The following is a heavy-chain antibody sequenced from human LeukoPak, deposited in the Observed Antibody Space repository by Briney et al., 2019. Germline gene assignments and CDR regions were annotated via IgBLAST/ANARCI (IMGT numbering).Heavy chain of an antibody. D-gene: IGHD3-3*01. CDR2: ISYDGSNK. Sequence: GRSLRLSCAASGFTFSSYGMHWVRQAPGKGLEWVAVISYDGSNKYYADSVKGRFTISRDNSKNTLYLQMNSLRAEDTAAYYCARAPEYYDFWSGYSDYYYYGMDVWGQGTTVTVSS. V-gene: IGHV3-30*03. CDR3: ARAPEYYDFWSGYSDYYYYGMDV. CDR1: GFTFSSYG. J-gene: IGHJ6*02.